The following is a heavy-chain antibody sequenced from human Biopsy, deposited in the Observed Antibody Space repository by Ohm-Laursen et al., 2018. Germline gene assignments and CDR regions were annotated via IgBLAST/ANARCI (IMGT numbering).Heavy chain of an antibody. CDR2: IYTSGSP. CDR3: ARGTGRYYVYGAFDI. D-gene: IGHD1-26*01. V-gene: IGHV4-4*07. CDR1: GGSISNYY. J-gene: IGHJ3*02. Sequence: SDTLSLTCTVSGGSISNYYWSWIRQPAGKGLEWIGRIYTSGSPNYNLSLESRVTMSVDTSKNQFSLNPRSVTAADTAVYYCARGTGRYYVYGAFDIWGQGTVVTVSS.